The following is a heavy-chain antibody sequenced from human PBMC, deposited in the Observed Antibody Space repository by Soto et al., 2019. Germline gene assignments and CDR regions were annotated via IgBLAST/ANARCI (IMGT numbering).Heavy chain of an antibody. CDR1: GFTFSSYS. CDR2: INNNGGNT. J-gene: IGHJ4*02. V-gene: IGHV3-23*01. D-gene: IGHD4-17*01. CDR3: AKTATMTIRDGFDY. Sequence: EVHLLESGGGLVQPGGSLRLSCAASGFTFSSYSMSWVRQAPGKGLEWVSSINNNGGNTYYADPVKGRFTISRDNSKNTLYLQMNRLRAEDTALYYCAKTATMTIRDGFDYWGQGTLVTVSS.